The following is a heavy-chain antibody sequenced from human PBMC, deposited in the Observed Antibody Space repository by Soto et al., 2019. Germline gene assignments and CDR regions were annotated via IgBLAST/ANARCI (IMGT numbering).Heavy chain of an antibody. CDR2: IWYDGSNK. Sequence: QVQLVESGGGVVQPGRSLRLSCAASGFTFSSYGMHWVRQAPDKGLEWVAVIWYDGSNKYYADSVKGRFTISRDNSKNTLYLQMNSLRAEDTAVYYCARDRGIAVAVGVGDYWGQGTLVTVSS. D-gene: IGHD6-19*01. CDR3: ARDRGIAVAVGVGDY. CDR1: GFTFSSYG. V-gene: IGHV3-33*01. J-gene: IGHJ4*02.